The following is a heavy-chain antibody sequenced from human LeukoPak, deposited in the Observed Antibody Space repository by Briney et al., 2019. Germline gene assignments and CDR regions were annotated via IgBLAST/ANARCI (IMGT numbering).Heavy chain of an antibody. D-gene: IGHD2-2*02. CDR1: GFTFSSYA. Sequence: GGSLRLSCAASGFTFSSYAMPWARQAPGKGLEWVAVISYDGSNKYYADSVKGRFTISRDNSKNTLYLQMNSLRAEDTAVYYCARDLGYCSSTSCYIERINWFDPWGQGTLVTVSS. J-gene: IGHJ5*02. V-gene: IGHV3-30-3*01. CDR2: ISYDGSNK. CDR3: ARDLGYCSSTSCYIERINWFDP.